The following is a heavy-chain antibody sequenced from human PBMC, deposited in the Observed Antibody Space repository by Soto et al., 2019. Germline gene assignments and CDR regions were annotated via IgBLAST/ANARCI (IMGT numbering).Heavy chain of an antibody. CDR1: CGSISRYY. J-gene: IGHJ5*02. D-gene: IGHD4-17*01. V-gene: IGHV4-59*01. Sequence: SETLSLTCTVSCGSISRYYWSWNRQPQGKGLEWIGYIYYSGSTNYYPSLKSRVTISVDTSKAQFSLKLSSVTAADTAVYYCAGEYGDYSPYWFDPWGQGTLVTVSS. CDR3: AGEYGDYSPYWFDP. CDR2: IYYSGST.